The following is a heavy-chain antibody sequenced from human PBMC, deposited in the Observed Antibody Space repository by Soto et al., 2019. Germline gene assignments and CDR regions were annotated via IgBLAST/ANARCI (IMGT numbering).Heavy chain of an antibody. J-gene: IGHJ5*02. Sequence: PGGSLRLSCAASGFTFSEYDMAWVRQAPGKGLEWVSGIGDSGSNIHYAESVKGRFTISRDNSKSTMYLQMNRLRAGDTAVYYCARERDGLFESGGISRYSRWCDPWGQGTLVTVSS. CDR3: ARERDGLFESGGISRYSRWCDP. CDR1: GFTFSEYD. V-gene: IGHV3-23*01. CDR2: IGDSGSNI. D-gene: IGHD2-15*01.